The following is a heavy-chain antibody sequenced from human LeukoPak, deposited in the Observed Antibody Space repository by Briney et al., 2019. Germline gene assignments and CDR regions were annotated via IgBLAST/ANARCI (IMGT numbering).Heavy chain of an antibody. CDR1: GGSFSGYY. Sequence: LSLTCAVYGGSFSGYYWSWIRQPPGKGLEWVSGISWNSGSIGYADSVKGRFTISRDNAKNSLYLQMNSLRAEDTALYYCAKDTSYRWDDSSGYPDYWGQGTLVTVSS. D-gene: IGHD3-22*01. J-gene: IGHJ4*02. CDR3: AKDTSYRWDDSSGYPDY. CDR2: ISWNSGSI. V-gene: IGHV3-9*01.